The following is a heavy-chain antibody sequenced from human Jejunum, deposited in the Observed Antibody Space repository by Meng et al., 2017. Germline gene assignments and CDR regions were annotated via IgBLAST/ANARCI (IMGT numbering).Heavy chain of an antibody. CDR1: AFTFSTYG. Sequence: SLTLSCPASAFTFSTYGMRWVRQAAGKGLEWVSIISSDGSTYYADSVKGRFTISRDNSKKTLYLQMNNLRVEDKAGYFCAKILSLPFRGRDRTTVRTYTWDGWGEGTTVTVSS. V-gene: IGHV3-23*01. CDR3: AKILSLPFRGRDRTTVRTYTWDG. D-gene: IGHD1-1*01. J-gene: IGHJ6*01. CDR2: ISSDGST.